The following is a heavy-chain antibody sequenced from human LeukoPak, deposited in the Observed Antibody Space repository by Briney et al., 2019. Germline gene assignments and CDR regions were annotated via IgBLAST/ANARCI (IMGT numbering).Heavy chain of an antibody. CDR1: GFTFSDYG. Sequence: GGSLRLSCVASGFTFSDYGIHWVRRAPGKGLEWVAVIWPDGSNKYYADSVKGRFTISRDNSKKTLYLQMNSLRVEDTAVYYCVRASGSFDYWGQGTLVTVSS. CDR2: IWPDGSNK. J-gene: IGHJ4*02. D-gene: IGHD3-10*01. V-gene: IGHV3-33*01. CDR3: VRASGSFDY.